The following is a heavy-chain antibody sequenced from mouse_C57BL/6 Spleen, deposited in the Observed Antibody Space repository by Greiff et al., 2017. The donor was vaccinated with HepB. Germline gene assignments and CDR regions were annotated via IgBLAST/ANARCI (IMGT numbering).Heavy chain of an antibody. CDR3: ARGGNCWYFDV. D-gene: IGHD2-1*01. CDR1: GFTFSDYG. Sequence: EVKLVESGGGLVKPGGSLKLSCAASGFTFSDYGMHWVRQAPEKGLEWVAYISSGSSTIYYADTVKGRFTISRDNAKNTLFLQMTSLRSEDTAMYYCARGGNCWYFDVWGTGTTVTVSS. J-gene: IGHJ1*03. CDR2: ISSGSSTI. V-gene: IGHV5-17*01.